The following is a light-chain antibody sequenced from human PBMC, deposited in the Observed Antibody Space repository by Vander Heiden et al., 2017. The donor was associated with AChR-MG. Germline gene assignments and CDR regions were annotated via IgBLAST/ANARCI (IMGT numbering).Light chain of an antibody. CDR1: NVGSKS. Sequence: SSVLTQPPSVALAPGQTARITCEGNNVGSKSVHWYQQKPGQAPVLVVYGDSDRPSGIPERFSGSNSGNTATLTISRVEAGDEADYDCQVWDSSSDHQVFGTGTKVTVL. CDR3: QVWDSSSDHQV. V-gene: IGLV3-21*02. J-gene: IGLJ1*01. CDR2: GDS.